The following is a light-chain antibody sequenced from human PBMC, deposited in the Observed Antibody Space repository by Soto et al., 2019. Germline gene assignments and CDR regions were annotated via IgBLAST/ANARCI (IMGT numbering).Light chain of an antibody. Sequence: EVVLTQSPGTLSLSPGDGATLSCRASQTVNTNYLIWYQQRPGQAPSLLIYGACSRAPGIPDRFRGSGSGTNFTLTISRLEAEDFADYYQQFYAASRYTFGQGTKME. V-gene: IGKV3-20*01. CDR2: GAC. J-gene: IGKJ2*01. CDR1: QTVNTNY. CDR3: QFYAASRYT.